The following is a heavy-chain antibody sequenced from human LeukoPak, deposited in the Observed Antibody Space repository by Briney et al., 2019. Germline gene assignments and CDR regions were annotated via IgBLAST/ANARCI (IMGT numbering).Heavy chain of an antibody. CDR1: GFTFSSYG. CDR3: ARDMGYDILTGYLSFDY. V-gene: IGHV3-30*02. J-gene: IGHJ4*02. Sequence: GGSLRLSCAASGFTFSSYGMHWVRQAPGKGLEWVAFIRYDGSNKYYADSVKGRFTISRDNSKNTLYLQMNSLRAEDTAVYYCARDMGYDILTGYLSFDYWGQGTLVTVSS. CDR2: IRYDGSNK. D-gene: IGHD3-9*01.